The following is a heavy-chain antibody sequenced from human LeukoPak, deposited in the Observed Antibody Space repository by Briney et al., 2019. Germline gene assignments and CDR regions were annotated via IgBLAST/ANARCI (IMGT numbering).Heavy chain of an antibody. CDR3: ANSIAVAGTKFYYYYDGMDV. V-gene: IGHV1-2*02. J-gene: IGHJ6*02. Sequence: SVKVSCKASGYTFTGYYMHWVRQAPGQGLEWMGWINPNSGGTNYAQKFQGRVTMTRDTSISTAYMELSRLRSDDTAVYYCANSIAVAGTKFYYYYDGMDVWGQGTTVTVSS. D-gene: IGHD6-19*01. CDR2: INPNSGGT. CDR1: GYTFTGYY.